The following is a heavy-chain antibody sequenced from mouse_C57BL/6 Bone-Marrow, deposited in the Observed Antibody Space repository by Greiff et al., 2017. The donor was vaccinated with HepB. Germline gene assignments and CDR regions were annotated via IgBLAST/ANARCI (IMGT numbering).Heavy chain of an antibody. Sequence: VKLMESGPGLVQPSQSLSITCTVSGFSLTSYGVHWVRQSPGKGLEWLGVIWSGGSTDYNAAFISRLSISKDNSTSQGFFKMNSLQADDTAIYYCASPDSSGYGFAYWGQGTRVTVSA. V-gene: IGHV2-2*01. CDR3: ASPDSSGYGFAY. CDR1: GFSLTSYG. D-gene: IGHD3-2*02. CDR2: IWSGGST. J-gene: IGHJ3*01.